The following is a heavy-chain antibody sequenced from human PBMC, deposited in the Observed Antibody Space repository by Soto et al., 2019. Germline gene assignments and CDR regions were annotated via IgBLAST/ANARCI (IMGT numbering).Heavy chain of an antibody. CDR3: AKKVNSGSGSQFFDY. D-gene: IGHD3-10*01. Sequence: GGSLRLSCAASGFTFSSYSMSWVRQAPGKGLEWVSGFRSGGDDDTTYYADSVRGRFTISRDNSKNTLFLQMNSLRAEDTAIYYCAKKVNSGSGSQFFDYWGQGTLVAVSS. V-gene: IGHV3-23*01. CDR1: GFTFSSYS. CDR2: FRSGGDDDTT. J-gene: IGHJ4*02.